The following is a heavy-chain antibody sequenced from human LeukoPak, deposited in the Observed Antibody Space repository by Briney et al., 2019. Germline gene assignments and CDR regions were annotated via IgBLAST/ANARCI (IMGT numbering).Heavy chain of an antibody. D-gene: IGHD6-6*01. J-gene: IGHJ3*02. Sequence: ASVKASCRASGYTFTSYYMHWVRQAPGQGLEWMGIINPSGGSTSYAQKFQGRVTMTRDMSTSTVYMELSSLRSEDTAVYYCAVEYSSSSTAFDIWGQGTMVTVSS. CDR3: AVEYSSSSTAFDI. CDR1: GYTFTSYY. V-gene: IGHV1-46*01. CDR2: INPSGGST.